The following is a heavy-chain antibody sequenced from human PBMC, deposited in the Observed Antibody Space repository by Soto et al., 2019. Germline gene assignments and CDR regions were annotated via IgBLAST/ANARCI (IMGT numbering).Heavy chain of an antibody. CDR2: IYHSGSA. D-gene: IGHD1-26*01. J-gene: IGHJ4*02. V-gene: IGHV4-4*02. Sequence: QVHLQESGPGLVRPSGTLSLTCAVSGASISSTTIINWWSWVRQPPAKALEWIGDIYHSGSANYNPPIMSRGTISVALSTNQFPLVLPPVTAAYTATYYCARMMGATLVDFWGQGTLVIVSS. CDR1: GASISSTTIINW. CDR3: ARMMGATLVDF.